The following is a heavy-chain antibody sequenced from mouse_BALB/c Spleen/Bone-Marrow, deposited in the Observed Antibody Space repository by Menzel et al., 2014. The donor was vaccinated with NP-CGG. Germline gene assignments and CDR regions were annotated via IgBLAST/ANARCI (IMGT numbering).Heavy chain of an antibody. CDR3: ARRPSFYGSSYGAMDY. CDR2: INPYNDGT. D-gene: IGHD1-1*01. V-gene: IGHV1-14*01. J-gene: IGHJ4*01. Sequence: EVKLMESGPELVKPGASVKMSCKASGNTFTNYVMHWVKQKPGQGLEWIGYINPYNDGTKYNEKFKGKATLPSDKSSGTAYMELSSLTSEDSAVYYCARRPSFYGSSYGAMDYWGQGTSVTVSS. CDR1: GNTFTNYV.